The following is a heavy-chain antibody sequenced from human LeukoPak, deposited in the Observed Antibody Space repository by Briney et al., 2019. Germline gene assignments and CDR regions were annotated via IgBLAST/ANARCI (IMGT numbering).Heavy chain of an antibody. Sequence: GGSLRLSCAASRFIFSSYSMNWVRQAPGKGLEWVSSISSSSTYIYYADSVKGRFTISRDNSKNTLYLQMNSLRAEDTAVYYCARDGPWLYGDPYYYYYGMDVWGQGTTVTVSS. J-gene: IGHJ6*02. CDR2: ISSSSTYI. V-gene: IGHV3-21*01. CDR1: RFIFSSYS. D-gene: IGHD4-17*01. CDR3: ARDGPWLYGDPYYYYYGMDV.